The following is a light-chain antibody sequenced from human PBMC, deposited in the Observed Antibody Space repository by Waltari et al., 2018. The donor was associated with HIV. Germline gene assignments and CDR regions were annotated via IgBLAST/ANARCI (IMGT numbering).Light chain of an antibody. J-gene: IGLJ3*02. CDR2: RNC. CDR3: AAWDDSLSGVV. V-gene: IGLV1-47*01. CDR1: SPTSEVYA. Sequence: QSVPTQPPSASAPTAPRVTIASSAISPTSEVYAIYWHPQLPGTAPKLRIFRNCQRPSGVPDRFSGSNAGTSASLAISGLRSEDEADYYCAAWDDSLSGVVFGEGTKLTVL.